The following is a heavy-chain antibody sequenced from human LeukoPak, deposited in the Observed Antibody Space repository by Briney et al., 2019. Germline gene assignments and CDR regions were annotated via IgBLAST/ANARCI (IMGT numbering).Heavy chain of an antibody. CDR1: GFSLSTSGMC. Sequence: ASGPALVKPTQTLTLTCTFSGFSLSTSGMCVSWIRQPPGKALEWLARIDWDDDKYYSTSLKTRLTISKDTSKNQVVLTMTNMDPVDTATYYRARINMITFGGVIIDYWGQGTLVTVSS. CDR3: ARINMITFGGVIIDY. V-gene: IGHV2-70*11. D-gene: IGHD3-16*02. J-gene: IGHJ4*02. CDR2: IDWDDDK.